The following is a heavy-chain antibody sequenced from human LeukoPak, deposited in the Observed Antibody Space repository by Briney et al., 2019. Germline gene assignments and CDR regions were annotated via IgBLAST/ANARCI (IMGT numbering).Heavy chain of an antibody. Sequence: PGGSLRLSCAASGFTVCSNYMSWVRQAPGKGLEWVSVIYSGGSTYYADSVKGRFTISRDNSKNTLYLQMNSLRAEDAAVYYCARSSSGYSLNWFDPWGQGTLVTVSS. V-gene: IGHV3-53*01. CDR3: ARSSSGYSLNWFDP. CDR2: IYSGGST. J-gene: IGHJ5*02. CDR1: GFTVCSNY. D-gene: IGHD3-22*01.